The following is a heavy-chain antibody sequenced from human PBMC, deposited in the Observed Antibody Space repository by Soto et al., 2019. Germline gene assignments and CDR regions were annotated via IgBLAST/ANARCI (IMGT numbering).Heavy chain of an antibody. V-gene: IGHV3-21*01. CDR2: ISSSSSYI. CDR1: GFTFSSYS. D-gene: IGHD3-10*01. Sequence: GGSLRLSCAASGFTFSSYSMNWVRQAPGKGLEWVSSISSSSSYIYYADSVKGRFTISRDNAKNSLYLQMNSLRAEDTAVYYCARDPSPLSTMVRGVIEPFYYWSQGTLVTVSS. J-gene: IGHJ4*02. CDR3: ARDPSPLSTMVRGVIEPFYY.